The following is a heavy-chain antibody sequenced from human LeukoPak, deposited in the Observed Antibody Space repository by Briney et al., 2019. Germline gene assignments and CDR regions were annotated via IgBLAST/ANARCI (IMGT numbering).Heavy chain of an antibody. V-gene: IGHV1-69*04. Sequence: ASVKVSCKASGGTFSSYAISWVRQAPGQGLEWMGRIIPILGIANYAQKFQGRVTITADKSTSTAYMELSSLRSEDTAVYYCARAGDCSGGNCYSGRYYYYGMDVWGQGTTVTVSS. J-gene: IGHJ6*02. CDR1: GGTFSSYA. CDR2: IIPILGIA. D-gene: IGHD2-15*01. CDR3: ARAGDCSGGNCYSGRYYYYGMDV.